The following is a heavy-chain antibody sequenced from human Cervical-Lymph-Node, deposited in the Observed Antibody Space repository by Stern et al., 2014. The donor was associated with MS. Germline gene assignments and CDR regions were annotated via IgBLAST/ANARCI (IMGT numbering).Heavy chain of an antibody. D-gene: IGHD2-2*01. Sequence: VQLVQSGAEVKKPGESLKISCKGSGYSFTSYWIGWGRQMPGKGLEWMGIIYPGDSDTRYSPSFQGQVTISADKSISTAYLQWSSLKASDTAMYYCARTLVVPAAMTYYYYGMDVWGQGTTVTVSS. CDR1: GYSFTSYW. J-gene: IGHJ6*02. CDR3: ARTLVVPAAMTYYYYGMDV. CDR2: IYPGDSDT. V-gene: IGHV5-51*01.